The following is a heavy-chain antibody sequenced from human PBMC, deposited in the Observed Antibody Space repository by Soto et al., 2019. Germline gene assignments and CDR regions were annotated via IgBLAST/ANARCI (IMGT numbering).Heavy chain of an antibody. CDR3: ARIGGGGDMDY. CDR1: GYSISSSNW. D-gene: IGHD3-16*01. CDR2: IYYSGRT. Sequence: QVQLQESGPGLVKPSDTLSLTCAVSGYSISSSNWWGWIRQPPGKGLEWIGYIYYSGRTYYNPSLKSRVTMSVDTSKNQFSLKLRFVTAVDTAVYYCARIGGGGDMDYWGQGTLVTVSS. J-gene: IGHJ4*02. V-gene: IGHV4-28*01.